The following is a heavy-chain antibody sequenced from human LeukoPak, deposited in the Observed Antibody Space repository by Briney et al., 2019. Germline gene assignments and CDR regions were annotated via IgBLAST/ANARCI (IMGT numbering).Heavy chain of an antibody. V-gene: IGHV4-59*12. D-gene: IGHD6-19*01. CDR3: ARAESSGWRKRWAEYFQH. CDR1: GGSFSGYY. CDR2: IYSSGST. J-gene: IGHJ1*01. Sequence: SETLSLTCAVYGGSFSGYYWSWIRQPPGKGLEWIGYIYSSGSTNYNPSLKSRVTISVDTSKNQFSLKLSSVTAADTAVYYCARAESSGWRKRWAEYFQHWGQGTLVTVSS.